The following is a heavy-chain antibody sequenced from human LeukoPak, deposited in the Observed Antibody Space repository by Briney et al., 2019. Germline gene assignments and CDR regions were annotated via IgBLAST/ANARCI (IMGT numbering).Heavy chain of an antibody. V-gene: IGHV4-59*01. J-gene: IGHJ4*02. Sequence: SETLSLTCTVSGGSISGYYWSWIRQPPGKGLEWIGYIYYSGTTNYNPSLKSRVTISVDTSNNQFSLNLSSVTAADTAVYYCARDIYSSSWTAPYYWGQGTLVTVSS. CDR1: GGSISGYY. CDR2: IYYSGTT. D-gene: IGHD6-13*01. CDR3: ARDIYSSSWTAPYY.